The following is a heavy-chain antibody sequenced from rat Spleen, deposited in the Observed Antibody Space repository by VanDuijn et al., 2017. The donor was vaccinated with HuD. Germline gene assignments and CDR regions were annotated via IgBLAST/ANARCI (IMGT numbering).Heavy chain of an antibody. J-gene: IGHJ3*01. CDR1: GFTFNNYW. CDR2: ISYDGSST. Sequence: EVQLVESGGGLVQPGRSLKLSCVASGFTFNNYWMTWIRQAPTKGLEWVASISYDGSSTYYRDSVKGRFTISRDDAKSSLYLQMDSLRSEDTATYYCTTERYPPFAYWGQGTLVTVSS. D-gene: IGHD1-5*01. CDR3: TTERYPPFAY. V-gene: IGHV5-20*01.